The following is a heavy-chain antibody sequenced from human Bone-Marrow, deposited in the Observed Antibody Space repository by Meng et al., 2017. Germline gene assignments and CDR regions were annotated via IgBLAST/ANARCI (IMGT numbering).Heavy chain of an antibody. CDR3: ARDEDISAAGKLFGDY. V-gene: IGHV1-2*06. CDR1: GYTSAAYW. CDR2: IDPNNDHT. Sequence: QGQPVQVGPEVKKPGASLKRSCQPSGYTSAAYWIHWLRQAPGQGLEWMGRIDPNNDHTQYAQNFQGRVTMTSDTSISTVYMELNGLRSDDTAVYYCARDEDISAAGKLFGDYWGQGTLVTVSS. J-gene: IGHJ4*02. D-gene: IGHD6-13*01.